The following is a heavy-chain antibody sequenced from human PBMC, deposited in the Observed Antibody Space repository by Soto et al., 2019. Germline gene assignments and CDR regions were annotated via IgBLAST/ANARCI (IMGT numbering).Heavy chain of an antibody. CDR2: ISSSSSYI. CDR1: GFTFSSYS. CDR3: ARAHKGGLLIH. J-gene: IGHJ4*02. V-gene: IGHV3-21*01. Sequence: GGSLRLSCAASGFTFSSYSMNWVRQAPGKGLEWVSSISSSSSYIYYAASVKGRFTISRDNAKNSLYLQMNSLRAEDTAVYYCARAHKGGLLIHWGQGTLVTVSS. D-gene: IGHD3-10*01.